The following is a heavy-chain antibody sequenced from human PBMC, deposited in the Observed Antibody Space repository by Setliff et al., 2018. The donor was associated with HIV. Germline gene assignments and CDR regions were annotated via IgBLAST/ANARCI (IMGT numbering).Heavy chain of an antibody. V-gene: IGHV4-34*01. D-gene: IGHD1-26*01. CDR3: ARGVRVGPTTTANWFDP. Sequence: LSLTCAVYGGSFSTYYWSWIRQPPGEGLEWIGEINDSGSTNYSPSLKSRVTISVDTSKNQFSLKPSSVTAADTAVYYCARGVRVGPTTTANWFDPWGQGTLVTVSS. CDR2: INDSGST. J-gene: IGHJ5*02. CDR1: GGSFSTYY.